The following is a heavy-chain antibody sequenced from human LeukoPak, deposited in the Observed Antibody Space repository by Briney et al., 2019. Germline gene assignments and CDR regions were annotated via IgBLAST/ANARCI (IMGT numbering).Heavy chain of an antibody. V-gene: IGHV1-8*01. J-gene: IGHJ6*03. CDR3: ARNDYYYYCMDV. CDR1: GYTFSSYG. Sequence: GASVKVSCKASGYTFSSYGINWVRQATGQGLEWMGWMNPNSGNTGYAQKFQGRVTMTRDTSISTAYMELSSLRAEDTAVYYCARNDYYYYCMDVWGKGTTVTVSS. CDR2: MNPNSGNT.